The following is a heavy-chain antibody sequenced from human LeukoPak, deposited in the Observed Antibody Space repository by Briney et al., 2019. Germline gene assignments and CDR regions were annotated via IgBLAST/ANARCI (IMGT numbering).Heavy chain of an antibody. J-gene: IGHJ5*02. V-gene: IGHV3-7*03. D-gene: IGHD6-13*01. CDR1: GFTFSSYW. CDR2: IKQDGSEK. CDR3: ARDRVAAAGTNWFDP. Sequence: GGSLRLSCAASGFTFSSYWMSWVRQAPGRGLEWVANIKQDGSEKYYVDSVKGRFTISRDNAKNSLYLQMNSLRAEDTAVYYCARDRVAAAGTNWFDPWGQGTLVTVSS.